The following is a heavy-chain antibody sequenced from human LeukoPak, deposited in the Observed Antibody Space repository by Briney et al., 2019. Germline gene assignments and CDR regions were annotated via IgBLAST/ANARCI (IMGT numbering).Heavy chain of an antibody. Sequence: PSETLSLTCTVSGGSISSGGYYWSWIRQHPGKGLEWIGYIYYSGSTYYNPSLKSRVTISVDTSKNQFSLKLSSVTAADTAVYYCARVFGYDSSGYYYDFDYWGQGTLVTVSP. V-gene: IGHV4-31*03. J-gene: IGHJ4*02. D-gene: IGHD3-22*01. CDR2: IYYSGST. CDR3: ARVFGYDSSGYYYDFDY. CDR1: GGSISSGGYY.